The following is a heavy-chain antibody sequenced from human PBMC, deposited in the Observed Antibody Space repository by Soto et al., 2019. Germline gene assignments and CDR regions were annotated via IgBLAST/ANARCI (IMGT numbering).Heavy chain of an antibody. V-gene: IGHV1-18*01. CDR3: ARDQPIQGAAINYGMDV. CDR1: GYTFTSYV. CDR2: ISAYNGNT. Sequence: GASLKVSCKASGYTFTSYVISWVRQAPGQGLEWMGWISAYNGNTNYAQKLQGRVTMTTDTSTSTAYMELRSLRSDDTAVYYCARDQPIQGAAINYGMDVWGQGTTVTVSS. D-gene: IGHD6-25*01. J-gene: IGHJ6*02.